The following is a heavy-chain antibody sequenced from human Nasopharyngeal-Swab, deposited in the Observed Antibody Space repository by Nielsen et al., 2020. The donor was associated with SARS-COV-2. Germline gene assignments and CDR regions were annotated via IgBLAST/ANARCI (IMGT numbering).Heavy chain of an antibody. J-gene: IGHJ6*02. CDR1: GYSFTSYW. Sequence: GESLKISCKGSGYSFTSYWIGWVRQMPGKGLEWMGIIYPGDSDTRYSPSFQGQVTISADKSISTSYLPWSSLKASDTAMYYCARRGSGSHGYYYGMDVWGQGTTVTVSS. V-gene: IGHV5-51*01. CDR2: IYPGDSDT. CDR3: ARRGSGSHGYYYGMDV. D-gene: IGHD1-26*01.